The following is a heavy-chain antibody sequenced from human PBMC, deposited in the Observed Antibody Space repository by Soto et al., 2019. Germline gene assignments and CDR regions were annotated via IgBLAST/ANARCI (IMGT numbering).Heavy chain of an antibody. CDR1: GFTFSAYA. CDR2: ISYDGRET. V-gene: IGHV3-30-3*01. J-gene: IGHJ4*02. CDR3: ARDRQSDY. Sequence: GSLRLSCASSGFTFSAYAFHWVRQAPGKGLEWLSVISYDGRETHYADSVEGRFIISRDSSKKTAYLQMNSLRGDDTAVYYCARDRQSDYWGQGALVTVSS.